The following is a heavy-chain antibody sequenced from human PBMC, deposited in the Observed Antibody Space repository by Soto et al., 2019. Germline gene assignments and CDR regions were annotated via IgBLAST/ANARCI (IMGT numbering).Heavy chain of an antibody. V-gene: IGHV4-39*02. Sequence: QLQLRESGPGLVQPSETLSLTCLVSGGSISSSTYYWGWIRQPPGKGLEWIGSIYYSGATYYNPYLRSRITISMDRSKNHVSLKLTSVTAADTAIYYCAPVGIGTTTVDYWGQGTLVTVSS. CDR2: IYYSGAT. J-gene: IGHJ4*02. CDR1: GGSISSSTYY. D-gene: IGHD5-12*01. CDR3: APVGIGTTTVDY.